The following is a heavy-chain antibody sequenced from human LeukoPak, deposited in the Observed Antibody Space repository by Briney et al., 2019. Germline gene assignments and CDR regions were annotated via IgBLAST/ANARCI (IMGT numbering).Heavy chain of an antibody. V-gene: IGHV1-8*03. D-gene: IGHD3-10*01. J-gene: IGHJ4*02. CDR1: GYTFTSYD. CDR3: ARAFHYYGSGSYHY. Sequence: ASVKVSCKASGYTFTSYDINWVRQATGQGLEWMGWMNPNSGNTGYAQKFQGRVTITRNTSISTAYMELSSLRSEDTAVFYCARAFHYYGSGSYHYWGQGTLVTVSS. CDR2: MNPNSGNT.